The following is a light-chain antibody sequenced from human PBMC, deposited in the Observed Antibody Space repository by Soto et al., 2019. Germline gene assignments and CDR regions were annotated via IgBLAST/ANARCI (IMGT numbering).Light chain of an antibody. CDR2: LNSDGSH. Sequence: QLVLTQSPSASASLGASVKLTCTLSSGHINYAIAWHQQQSEKGPRYLMKLNSDGSHSKGDGIPDRFSGSSSGAERYLTISSLQSEDEADYYCQTWGSGIVVFGGGTKVTVL. V-gene: IGLV4-69*01. J-gene: IGLJ2*01. CDR3: QTWGSGIVV. CDR1: SGHINYA.